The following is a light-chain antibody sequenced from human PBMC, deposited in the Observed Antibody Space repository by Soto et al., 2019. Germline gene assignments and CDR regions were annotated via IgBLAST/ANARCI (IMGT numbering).Light chain of an antibody. CDR2: DVS. V-gene: IGLV2-8*01. CDR3: SSRATNASSDTWV. J-gene: IGLJ3*02. Sequence: QSALTQPPSASGSPGQSVTISCTGTSGDVGGYNFVSWYQQHPDKAPKLMVYDVSKRPSGVPDRFSGSKSGNTASPTASGLQAEDEADYYCSSRATNASSDTWVFGGGTKLTVL. CDR1: SGDVGGYNF.